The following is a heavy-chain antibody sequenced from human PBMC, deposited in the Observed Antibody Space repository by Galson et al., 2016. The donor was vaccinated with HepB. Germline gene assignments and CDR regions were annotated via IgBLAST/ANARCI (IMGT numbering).Heavy chain of an antibody. CDR3: AHRHSLPYYHDISKYFDF. Sequence: LVKPTQTLTLTCTFSGFSLDTYRVAVGWIRQPPGKALEWLALIYWDDDKRYSPSLKSRLTITKDTSKNQVVLTMTDMDPVDTATYYCAHRHSLPYYHDISKYFDFWGPGTLVTVSS. CDR1: GFSLDTYRVA. D-gene: IGHD3-22*01. CDR2: IYWDDDK. V-gene: IGHV2-5*02. J-gene: IGHJ4*02.